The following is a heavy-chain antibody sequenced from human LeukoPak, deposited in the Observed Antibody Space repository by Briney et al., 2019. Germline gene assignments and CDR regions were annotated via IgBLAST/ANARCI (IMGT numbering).Heavy chain of an antibody. V-gene: IGHV3-53*01. CDR1: GFTVSTNY. CDR2: IYSGGNT. CDR3: ATIRGRGFDI. Sequence: GGSLRLSCAASGFTVSTNYMTWVRQAPGKGLEWVSVIYSGGNTYYADSVKGRFTISRDNSKNTLYLQMNNLRAEDTAVYYCATIRGRGFDIWGQGTMVTFSS. D-gene: IGHD3-10*01. J-gene: IGHJ3*02.